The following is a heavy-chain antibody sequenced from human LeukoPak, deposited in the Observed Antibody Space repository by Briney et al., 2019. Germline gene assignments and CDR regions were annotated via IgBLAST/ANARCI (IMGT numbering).Heavy chain of an antibody. CDR2: IIPIFGTA. D-gene: IGHD2-15*01. CDR3: ARGGRYCSGGSCYPYYYYGMDV. CDR1: GGTFSSYA. J-gene: IGHJ6*02. V-gene: IGHV1-69*01. Sequence: SVKVSCKASGGTFSSYAISWVRQAPGQGLEWMGGIIPIFGTANYAQKFQGRVTITADESTSTAYMELSTLRSEDTAVYYCARGGRYCSGGSCYPYYYYGMDVWGQGTTVTVSS.